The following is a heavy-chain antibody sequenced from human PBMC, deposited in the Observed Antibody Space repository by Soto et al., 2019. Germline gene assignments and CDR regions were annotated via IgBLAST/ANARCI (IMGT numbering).Heavy chain of an antibody. CDR1: GFTFSSYA. V-gene: IGHV3-23*01. Sequence: GGSLRLSCAASGFTFSSYAMSWVRQTPGKGLEWVSGISGSGDNTYYADSVKGRFTISRDNSKNTLYLQMNSLRAEDTAVYYCALPGGTFWGGDYSYYYYYAMDVWGQGTTVTVSS. CDR3: ALPGGTFWGGDYSYYYYYAMDV. J-gene: IGHJ6*02. CDR2: ISGSGDNT. D-gene: IGHD2-21*02.